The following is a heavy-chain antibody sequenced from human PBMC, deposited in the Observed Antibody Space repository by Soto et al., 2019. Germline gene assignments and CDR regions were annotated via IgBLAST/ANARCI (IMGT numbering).Heavy chain of an antibody. Sequence: SETLSLTCTVSGGSISSGGYYWSWIRQHPGKGLEWIGYIYYSGSTYYNPSLKSRVTISVDTSKNQFSLKLSSVTAADTAVYYCASESIAAAGTFWKNNFDYWGQGTLVTVSS. CDR1: GGSISSGGYY. D-gene: IGHD6-13*01. CDR3: ASESIAAAGTFWKNNFDY. V-gene: IGHV4-31*03. J-gene: IGHJ4*02. CDR2: IYYSGST.